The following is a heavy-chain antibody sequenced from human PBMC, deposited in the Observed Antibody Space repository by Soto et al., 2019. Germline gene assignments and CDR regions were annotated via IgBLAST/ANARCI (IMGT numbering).Heavy chain of an antibody. CDR1: GYTFTNYG. V-gene: IGHV1-18*04. Sequence: QVQLVQSGAEVKKPGASVKVSCKASGYTFTNYGITWVRQAPGQGLEWMGWISAYKGNTKYAQSLQGRVTMTTGTSTSTAYMELRSLRSDDTAVYYCARDQYRAFDIWGQGTMVTVSS. J-gene: IGHJ3*02. D-gene: IGHD3-16*02. CDR3: ARDQYRAFDI. CDR2: ISAYKGNT.